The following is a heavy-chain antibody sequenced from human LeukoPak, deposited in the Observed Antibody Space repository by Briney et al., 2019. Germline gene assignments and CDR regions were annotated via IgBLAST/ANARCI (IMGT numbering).Heavy chain of an antibody. CDR2: IYPGDSDT. D-gene: IGHD2-15*01. Sequence: GESLKISCKGSGYSFTSYWIGWVRQMPGKGLEWMGIIYPGDSDTRYSPSFQGQVTISADKSISTAYLQWSSLKASDTAMYYCARRGYCSGGSCFSNAFGIWGQGTMVTVSS. V-gene: IGHV5-51*01. CDR3: ARRGYCSGGSCFSNAFGI. CDR1: GYSFTSYW. J-gene: IGHJ3*02.